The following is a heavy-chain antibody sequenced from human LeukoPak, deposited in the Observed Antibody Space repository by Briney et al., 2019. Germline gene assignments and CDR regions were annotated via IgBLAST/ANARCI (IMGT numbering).Heavy chain of an antibody. CDR3: ARGTDLDASGYVDY. V-gene: IGHV3-7*03. D-gene: IGHD3-22*01. Sequence: GGSLRLSCAASGFVFSDYWMTWVRQTPRKGLEWVANVKQDGSEKDYVDSVKGRFTISRDNAKNSLYLQMNGLRAEDTGVYYCARGTDLDASGYVDYWGQGTLVTVSS. J-gene: IGHJ4*02. CDR1: GFVFSDYW. CDR2: VKQDGSEK.